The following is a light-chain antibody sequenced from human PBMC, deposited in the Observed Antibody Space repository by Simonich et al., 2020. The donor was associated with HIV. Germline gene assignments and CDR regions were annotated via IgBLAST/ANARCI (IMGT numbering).Light chain of an antibody. CDR1: QSLLYSSNNKNY. CDR3: QQYYGTPLS. V-gene: IGKV4-1*01. J-gene: IGKJ4*01. Sequence: DIVMTQSPDSLAVSLGERATINCKSSQSLLYSSNNKNYLAWYQQKPGQPPKLLIYWASPRASGVPDRFSGSGSGTDFTLTISSLQAEDVAVYYCQQYYGTPLSFGGGTKVEVK. CDR2: WAS.